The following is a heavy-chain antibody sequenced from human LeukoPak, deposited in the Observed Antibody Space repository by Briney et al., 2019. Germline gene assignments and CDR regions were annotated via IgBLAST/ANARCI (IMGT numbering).Heavy chain of an antibody. J-gene: IGHJ6*03. CDR2: ISWNSGSI. D-gene: IGHD3-3*01. CDR3: AKDYDFSPYYYMDV. V-gene: IGHV3-9*01. Sequence: GRSLRLSCAASGFTFDDYAMHWVRQAPGKGLEWVSGISWNSGSIGYADSVKGRFTISRDNAKNPLYLQMNSLRAEDTALYYCAKDYDFSPYYYMDVWGKGTTVTVSS. CDR1: GFTFDDYA.